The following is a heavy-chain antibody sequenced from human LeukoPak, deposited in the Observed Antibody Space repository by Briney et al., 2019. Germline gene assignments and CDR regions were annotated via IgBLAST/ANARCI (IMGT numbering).Heavy chain of an antibody. CDR1: GFSLSTSGMC. CDR3: ARIRGPRYVFEI. V-gene: IGHV2-70*01. J-gene: IGHJ3*02. CDR2: IHWDDDK. Sequence: SGPTLVNPTQTLTLTCTFSGFSLSTSGMCVSWICQPPGKALEWLALIHWDDDKYYSTSLKTRLTISKDTSKNQVVLTMTNMDPVDTATYYCARIRGPRYVFEIWGQGTMVTVSS.